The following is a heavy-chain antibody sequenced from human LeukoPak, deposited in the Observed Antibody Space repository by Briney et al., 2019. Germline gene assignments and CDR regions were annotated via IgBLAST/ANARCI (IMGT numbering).Heavy chain of an antibody. J-gene: IGHJ4*02. CDR3: ARGSNSAFDY. CDR2: IKQDGSEK. V-gene: IGHV3-7*04. Sequence: GGSLRLSCAASGFTLSNYWMNWARQAPGKGLEWVANIKQDGSEKYYVDSVKGRFTISRDNAKNSLYLQMNSLRAEDTAVYYCARGSNSAFDYWGQGALVTVSS. CDR1: GFTLSNYW. D-gene: IGHD6-6*01.